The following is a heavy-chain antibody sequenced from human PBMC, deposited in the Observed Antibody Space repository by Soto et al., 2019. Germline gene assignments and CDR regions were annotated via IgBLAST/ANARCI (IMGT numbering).Heavy chain of an antibody. CDR2: IIPILGIA. CDR1: GGTFSSYT. V-gene: IGHV1-69*02. Sequence: QVQLVQSGAEVKKPGSSVKVSCKASGGTFSSYTISWVRQAPGQGLEWMGRIIPILGIANYAQKCQGRVTITADKSTSTAYMELSRLRSEDTAVYYCARGAMVRGTSFDYWGQGTLVTVSS. CDR3: ARGAMVRGTSFDY. J-gene: IGHJ4*02. D-gene: IGHD3-10*01.